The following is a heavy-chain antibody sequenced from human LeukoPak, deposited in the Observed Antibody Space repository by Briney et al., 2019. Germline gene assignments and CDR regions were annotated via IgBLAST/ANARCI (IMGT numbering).Heavy chain of an antibody. CDR1: GDSIRSYY. V-gene: IGHV4-59*08. D-gene: IGHD3-16*02. Sequence: PSETLSLTCTVSGDSIRSYYWSWIRQRPGKGLEWMGYIYFSGATNYNPSLRRRVTISLDASKSQFSLTLSSVTAADTAVYYCAIGIVSWNYWGRGTLVTVSS. CDR2: IYFSGAT. J-gene: IGHJ4*02. CDR3: AIGIVSWNY.